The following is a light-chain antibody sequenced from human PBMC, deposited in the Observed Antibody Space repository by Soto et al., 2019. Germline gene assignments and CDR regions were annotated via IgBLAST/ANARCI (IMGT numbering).Light chain of an antibody. CDR3: QQLNSYPLT. CDR1: QGISSY. Sequence: DIQLTQSPSFLSASVGDRVTITCRASQGISSYLAWYQQKPGKAPKLLIYAASTLQSGVPSRFSGSGSGTEFALTISSLQPEDFATYYCQQLNSYPLTFGPGTNVHI. CDR2: AAS. V-gene: IGKV1-9*01. J-gene: IGKJ3*01.